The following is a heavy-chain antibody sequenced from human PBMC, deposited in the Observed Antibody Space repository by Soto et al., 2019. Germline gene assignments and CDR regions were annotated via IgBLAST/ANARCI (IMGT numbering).Heavy chain of an antibody. D-gene: IGHD1-26*01. CDR3: AKDIKSGSYYEYFQH. CDR2: ISWNSGSI. Sequence: GGSLRLSCAASGFTFDDYAMHWVRQAPGKGLEWVSGISWNSGSIGYADSVKGRFTISRDNAKNSLYLQMNSLRAEDTALYYCAKDIKSGSYYEYFQHWGQGTLVTVSS. CDR1: GFTFDDYA. V-gene: IGHV3-9*01. J-gene: IGHJ1*01.